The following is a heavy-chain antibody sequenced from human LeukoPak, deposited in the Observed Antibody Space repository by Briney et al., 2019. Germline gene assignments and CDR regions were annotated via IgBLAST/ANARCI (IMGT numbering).Heavy chain of an antibody. CDR2: IYTSGST. CDR1: GGSISSGSYY. V-gene: IGHV4-61*02. Sequence: SQTLSLTCTVSGGSISSGSYYWGWLRQPAGTGLEWIGRIYTSGSTNYNPSLKSRVTISVDTSKNQFSLKLSSVTAADTAVYYCARETPLVIAAAGTFNDYWGQGTLVTVSS. CDR3: ARETPLVIAAAGTFNDY. J-gene: IGHJ4*02. D-gene: IGHD6-13*01.